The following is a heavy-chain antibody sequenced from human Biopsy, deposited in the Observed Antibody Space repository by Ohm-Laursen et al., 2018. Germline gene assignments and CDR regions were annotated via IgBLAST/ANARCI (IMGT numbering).Heavy chain of an antibody. D-gene: IGHD6-19*01. Sequence: SLRLSCSASGFNVDSYAMTWVRQAPGRGLECVSVISGSGAYTYYADSVKGRFTISRDNSKNTLYLQINTLTLEDTAFYYCARGLSSGWYGYFDVWGRGTLVTVSS. J-gene: IGHJ2*01. CDR3: ARGLSSGWYGYFDV. CDR1: GFNVDSYA. V-gene: IGHV3-23*01. CDR2: ISGSGAYT.